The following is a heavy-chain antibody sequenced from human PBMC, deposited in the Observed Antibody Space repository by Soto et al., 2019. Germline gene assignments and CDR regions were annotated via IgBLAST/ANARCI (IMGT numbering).Heavy chain of an antibody. J-gene: IGHJ4*02. CDR2: ISYDGSNK. D-gene: IGHD3-22*01. CDR3: AKDHYSTYYYGSIGSPGPFDY. Sequence: QVQLVESGGGVVQPGRSLRLSCAASGFTFSSYGMHWVRQAPGKGLEWVAVISYDGSNKYYADSVKGRFTISRDNSKNSLYLQMNRLRAEDKGVYYCAKDHYSTYYYGSIGSPGPFDYWGQGTLVTVSS. V-gene: IGHV3-30*18. CDR1: GFTFSSYG.